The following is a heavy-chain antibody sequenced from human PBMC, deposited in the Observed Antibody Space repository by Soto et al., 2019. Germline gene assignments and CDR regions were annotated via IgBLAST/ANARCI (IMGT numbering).Heavy chain of an antibody. Sequence: SETLSLTCTVSGGSISSGGYYWSWIRQHPGKGLEWIGYIYYSGSTYYNPSLKSRVTISVDTSENQFSLKLSSVTAADTAVYYCARFHSLDSSGFYPPDAFDIWGQGTTVTVSS. V-gene: IGHV4-31*03. CDR3: ARFHSLDSSGFYPPDAFDI. CDR2: IYYSGST. J-gene: IGHJ3*02. D-gene: IGHD3-22*01. CDR1: GGSISSGGYY.